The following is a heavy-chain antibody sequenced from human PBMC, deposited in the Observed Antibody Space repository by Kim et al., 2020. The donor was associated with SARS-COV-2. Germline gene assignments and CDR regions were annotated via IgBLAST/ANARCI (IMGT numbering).Heavy chain of an antibody. CDR2: IKSKTDGGTT. CDR1: GFTFSNAW. J-gene: IGHJ4*02. CDR3: TTSYYDILTGYRGY. D-gene: IGHD3-9*01. Sequence: GGSLRLSCAASGFTFSNAWMSWVRQAPGKGLEWVGRIKSKTDGGTTDYDAPVKGRFTISRDDSKNTLYLQMNSLKTEDTAVYYCTTSYYDILTGYRGYWGQGTLVTVSS. V-gene: IGHV3-15*01.